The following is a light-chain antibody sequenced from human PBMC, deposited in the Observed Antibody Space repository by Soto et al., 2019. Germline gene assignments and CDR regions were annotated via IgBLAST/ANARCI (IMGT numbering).Light chain of an antibody. V-gene: IGKV1-9*01. Sequence: TQSPSSRSAWIVGRGSTGFRASQAISSHLAWYQQKPGKAPKLLVYVASTLQSGVPSRFSGSGSGTDFSLSIISLQPEDFATYYCQQLNSYRLTFGGGTKVDI. CDR3: QQLNSYRLT. CDR2: VAS. CDR1: QAISSH. J-gene: IGKJ4*01.